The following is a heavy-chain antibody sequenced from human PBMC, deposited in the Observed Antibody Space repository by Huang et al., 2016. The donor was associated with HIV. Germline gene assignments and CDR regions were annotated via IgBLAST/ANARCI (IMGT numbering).Heavy chain of an antibody. V-gene: IGHV4-34*02. CDR3: ARPRMTATSSDSTWSFFDS. D-gene: IGHD2-21*02. CDR2: LNHRGRS. CDR1: GGSLSDHY. J-gene: IGHJ4*02. Sequence: QVQLQQWGAGLLKPSGALSLQCAVYGGSLSDHYWTWLRLSPGKRLEWIGELNHRGRSTYNPSLRSRVTMSVDMSKNQFSLNLTSLTAADTAVYYCARPRMTATSSDSTWSFFDSWGQGTLVIVSS.